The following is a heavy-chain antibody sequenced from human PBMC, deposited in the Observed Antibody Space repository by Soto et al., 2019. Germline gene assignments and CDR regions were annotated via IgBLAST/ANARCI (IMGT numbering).Heavy chain of an antibody. CDR1: GGSISTGAYY. V-gene: IGHV4-31*03. Sequence: PSETLSLTCTVSGGSISTGAYYWAWIRQLPGKGLEWIGYTYFIGSTYYNPSLTSRVTILVDTSKNQFSLHLSSVTAADTAVYYCAAYHLAEQTNWFDPWGQGTLVTVSS. CDR3: AAYHLAEQTNWFDP. J-gene: IGHJ5*02. CDR2: TYFIGST. D-gene: IGHD2-2*01.